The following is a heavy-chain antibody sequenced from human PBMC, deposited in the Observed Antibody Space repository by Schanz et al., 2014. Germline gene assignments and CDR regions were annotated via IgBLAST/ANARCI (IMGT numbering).Heavy chain of an antibody. CDR2: IYSGGST. V-gene: IGHV3-66*01. Sequence: EVQLVESGGGLVQPGGSLRLSCAASGFTVSSNYTSWVRQAPGKGLEWVSVIYSGGSTYYADSVKGRFTISRDNSKNTLYLQMNSLRAEDTAVYYCARYYETSYYPLYYCDYWGQGTLVTVSS. D-gene: IGHD3-22*01. J-gene: IGHJ4*02. CDR1: GFTVSSNY. CDR3: ARYYETSYYPLYYCDY.